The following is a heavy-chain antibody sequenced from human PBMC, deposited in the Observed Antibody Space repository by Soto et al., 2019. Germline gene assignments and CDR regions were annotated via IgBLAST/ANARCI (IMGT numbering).Heavy chain of an antibody. D-gene: IGHD2-15*01. V-gene: IGHV4-61*01. Sequence: QVQLQESGPGLVKPSETLSLTCTVSGGSVSSGSYYWSWIRQPPGKGLEWIGYIYYSGSTNYNPSIKSRLSLSVETSKNQFSLKLSSVTAADTAVYYCARNLGLGLLRWNWFDPWGQGTLVTVSS. J-gene: IGHJ5*02. CDR2: IYYSGST. CDR1: GGSVSSGSYY. CDR3: ARNLGLGLLRWNWFDP.